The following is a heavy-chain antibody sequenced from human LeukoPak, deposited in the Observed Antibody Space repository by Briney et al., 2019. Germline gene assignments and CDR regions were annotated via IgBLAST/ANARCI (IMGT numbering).Heavy chain of an antibody. CDR1: GGSISSGDYY. CDR3: ARSWYYDSNGYYFDY. J-gene: IGHJ4*02. CDR2: IYYSGST. D-gene: IGHD3-22*01. Sequence: PSETLSLTCTVSGGSISSGDYYWSWIRQPPGKGLEWIGYIYYSGSTNYNPSLKSRVTISVDTSKNQFSLKLSSVTAADTAVYYCARSWYYDSNGYYFDYWGQGTLVTVSS. V-gene: IGHV4-30-4*01.